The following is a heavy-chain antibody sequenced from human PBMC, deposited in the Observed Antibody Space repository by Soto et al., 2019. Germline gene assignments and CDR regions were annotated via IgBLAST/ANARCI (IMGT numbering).Heavy chain of an antibody. V-gene: IGHV3-33*01. CDR3: ARDKSFYSSSSYFDY. Sequence: GESLKISCAASGFTFSSYGMHWVRQAPGKGLEWVAVIWYDGSNKYYADSVKGRFTISRDNSKNTLYLQMNSLRAEDTAVYYCARDKSFYSSSSYFDYWGQGTLVTVSS. D-gene: IGHD6-6*01. J-gene: IGHJ4*02. CDR1: GFTFSSYG. CDR2: IWYDGSNK.